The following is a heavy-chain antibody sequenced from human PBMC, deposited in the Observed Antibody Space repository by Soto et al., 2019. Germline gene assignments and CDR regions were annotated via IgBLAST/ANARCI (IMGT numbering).Heavy chain of an antibody. D-gene: IGHD2-15*01. CDR1: GGSISSGGYY. Sequence: QVQLQESGPGLVKPSQTLSLTCTVSGGSISSGGYYWSWIRQHPGRGLEWVGYIYYSRTTYYNPSLQSRFTISADTSKHHFALKLNSVTGADTAVYFCAREVDIIVVLAATRQYWFDPWGQGTLVTVSS. CDR3: AREVDIIVVLAATRQYWFDP. V-gene: IGHV4-31*03. J-gene: IGHJ5*02. CDR2: IYYSRTT.